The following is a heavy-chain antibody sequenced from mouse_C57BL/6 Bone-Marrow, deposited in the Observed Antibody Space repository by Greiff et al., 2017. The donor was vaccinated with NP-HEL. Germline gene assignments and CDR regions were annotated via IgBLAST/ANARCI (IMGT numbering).Heavy chain of an antibody. D-gene: IGHD2-12*01. J-gene: IGHJ3*01. V-gene: IGHV1-81*01. Sequence: VQVVESGAELARPGASVKLSCKASGYTFTSYGISWVKQRTGQGLEWIGEIYPRSGNTYYNEKFKGKATLTADKSSSTAYMELRSLTSEDSAVYFCARPYTKRAWFAYWGQGTLVTVSA. CDR1: GYTFTSYG. CDR2: IYPRSGNT. CDR3: ARPYTKRAWFAY.